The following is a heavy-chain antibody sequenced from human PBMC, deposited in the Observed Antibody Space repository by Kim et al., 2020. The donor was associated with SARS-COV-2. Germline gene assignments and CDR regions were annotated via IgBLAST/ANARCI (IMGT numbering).Heavy chain of an antibody. Sequence: LQSRVTISVDTSKNQFSLKLSSVTAADTAVYYCARHQDYYGSGSYYYFDYWGQGTLVTVSS. J-gene: IGHJ4*02. CDR3: ARHQDYYGSGSYYYFDY. D-gene: IGHD3-10*01. V-gene: IGHV4-39*01.